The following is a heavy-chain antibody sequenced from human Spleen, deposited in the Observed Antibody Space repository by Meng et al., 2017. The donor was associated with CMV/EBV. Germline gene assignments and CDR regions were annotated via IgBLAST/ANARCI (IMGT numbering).Heavy chain of an antibody. D-gene: IGHD3-16*01. CDR1: GFTFSAYA. CDR3: ARSWDGMDV. Sequence: GESLKISCVASGFTFSAYAVNWVRQAPGKGLEWVSSISTTSAYIYYADSLKGRFTISRDNAKNSLYLQMNSLKAEDTAVYYCARSWDGMDVWGQGTTVTVSS. J-gene: IGHJ6*02. V-gene: IGHV3-21*06. CDR2: ISTTSAYI.